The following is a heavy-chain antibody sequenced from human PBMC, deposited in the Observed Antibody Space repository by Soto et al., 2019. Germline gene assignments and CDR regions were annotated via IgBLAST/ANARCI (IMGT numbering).Heavy chain of an antibody. D-gene: IGHD3-10*01. Sequence: ASVKVSCKASGYTFTSYYFHWVRQAPGQGLEWMGRINPSGGSTSYAQKFQGRVTMTRDTSTSTVYMELSSLRSEDTAVYYCARWDTMVRGVDSWGQGTLVTVSS. CDR1: GYTFTSYY. J-gene: IGHJ5*02. V-gene: IGHV1-46*03. CDR2: INPSGGST. CDR3: ARWDTMVRGVDS.